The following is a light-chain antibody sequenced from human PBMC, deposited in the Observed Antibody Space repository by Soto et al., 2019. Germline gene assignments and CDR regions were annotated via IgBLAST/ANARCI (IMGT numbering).Light chain of an antibody. CDR3: QQYNNWLTWT. CDR2: YAS. J-gene: IGKJ1*01. Sequence: EVMMTQFPDTVSVTAGETVTLSCGASQSVRTNLAWYQQRPGQAPRLLIHYASTRASDSPARFSGSGSGTDFTLTISSLQSEDFAVYYCQQYNNWLTWTFGQGTKVDIK. CDR1: QSVRTN. V-gene: IGKV3D-15*01.